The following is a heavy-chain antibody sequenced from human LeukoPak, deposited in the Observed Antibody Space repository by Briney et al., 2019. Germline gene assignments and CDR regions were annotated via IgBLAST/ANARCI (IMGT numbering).Heavy chain of an antibody. D-gene: IGHD6-19*01. Sequence: GGGLRHSRAASLFTLSSYCMSWVRPAPGKGGEWVANIKQNRSEKHDVGTVKGGFTISRENAKNSLYLKMNSLRAEDTAVYYCAREGSLASWLVPESYFQHWGQGTLVTVSS. J-gene: IGHJ1*01. CDR2: IKQNRSEK. CDR1: LFTLSSYC. V-gene: IGHV3-7*01. CDR3: AREGSLASWLVPESYFQH.